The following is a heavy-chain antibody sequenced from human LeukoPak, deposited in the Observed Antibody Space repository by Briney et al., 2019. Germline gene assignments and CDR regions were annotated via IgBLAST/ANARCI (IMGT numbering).Heavy chain of an antibody. CDR1: GGSIRSYY. CDR2: INHSGST. Sequence: PSETLSLTCAVSGGSIRSYYWSWIRQPPGKGLEWIGEINHSGSTNYNPSLKSRVTISVDTSKNQFSLKLSSVTAADTAVYYCARPTERYYYDSSGYFDAFDIWGQGTMVTVSS. J-gene: IGHJ3*02. CDR3: ARPTERYYYDSSGYFDAFDI. V-gene: IGHV4-34*01. D-gene: IGHD3-22*01.